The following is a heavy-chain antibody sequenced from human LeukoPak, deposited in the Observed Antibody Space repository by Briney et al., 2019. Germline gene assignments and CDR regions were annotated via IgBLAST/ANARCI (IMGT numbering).Heavy chain of an antibody. V-gene: IGHV3-7*01. Sequence: PGGSLRLSCAASGFTFRSFWMIWVRQAPGKGLEWVANIKPDGSERSYVDSVNGRFTISRDNARNSLYLQMNSLRVEDTAVYYCVRGRSMDVWGQGTTVTVSS. CDR2: IKPDGSER. CDR1: GFTFRSFW. CDR3: VRGRSMDV. J-gene: IGHJ6*02.